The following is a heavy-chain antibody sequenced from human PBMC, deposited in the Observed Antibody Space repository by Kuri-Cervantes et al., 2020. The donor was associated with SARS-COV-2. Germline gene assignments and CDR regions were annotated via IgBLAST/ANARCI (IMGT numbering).Heavy chain of an antibody. V-gene: IGHV3-23*01. D-gene: IGHD2-8*01. CDR3: AKMERWNVLMVYATILTGYFDL. Sequence: GGSLRLSCAASRLTFGNCAMNWVRQAPGKGLEWVSFISGSGGSTYYADSVKGRFTISRDNSKNTLYLQMNSLRAEDTAVYYCAKMERWNVLMVYATILTGYFDLWGLGTLVTVSS. CDR1: RLTFGNCA. J-gene: IGHJ2*01. CDR2: ISGSGGST.